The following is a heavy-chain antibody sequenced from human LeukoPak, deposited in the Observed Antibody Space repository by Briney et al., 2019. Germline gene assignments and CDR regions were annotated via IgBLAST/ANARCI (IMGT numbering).Heavy chain of an antibody. CDR2: MYHNGST. V-gene: IGHV4-39*01. J-gene: IGHJ5*02. CDR1: GGSISSISYY. CDR3: ARHPSGRMWLQQGGWFDP. Sequence: SETLSLTCTVSGGSISSISYYWGWIRQPPGKGLEWIGSMYHNGSTYYNPSLKSRDTISVDTSKNQFSLKLTSVTAADTAVYYCARHPSGRMWLQQGGWFDPWGQGTLVTVSS. D-gene: IGHD5-24*01.